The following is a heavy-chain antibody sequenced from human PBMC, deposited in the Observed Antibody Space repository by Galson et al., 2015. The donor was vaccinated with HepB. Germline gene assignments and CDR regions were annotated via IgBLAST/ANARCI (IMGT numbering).Heavy chain of an antibody. J-gene: IGHJ5*02. CDR3: AREEVVPAAMSKWFDP. Sequence: SVKVSCKASGYTFTSYGISWVRQAPGQGLEWMGWISAYNGNTNYAQKLQGRVTMTTDTSTSTAYMELRSLRSDDTAVYYCAREEVVPAAMSKWFDPWGQGTLVTVSS. D-gene: IGHD2-2*01. CDR2: ISAYNGNT. V-gene: IGHV1-18*01. CDR1: GYTFTSYG.